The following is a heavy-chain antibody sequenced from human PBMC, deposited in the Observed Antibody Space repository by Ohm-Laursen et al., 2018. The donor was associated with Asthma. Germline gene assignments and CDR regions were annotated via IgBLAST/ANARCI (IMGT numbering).Heavy chain of an antibody. D-gene: IGHD1-26*01. CDR2: ISYDGSNK. J-gene: IGHJ4*02. CDR1: GFTFSSYA. Sequence: LSLTCAASGFTFSSYAMHWVRQAPGKGLEWVAVISYDGSNKYYADSVKGRFTISRDNSKNTLYLQMNSLRAEDTAVYYCARASRPVGATSPDYFDYWGQGTLVTVSS. V-gene: IGHV3-30-3*01. CDR3: ARASRPVGATSPDYFDY.